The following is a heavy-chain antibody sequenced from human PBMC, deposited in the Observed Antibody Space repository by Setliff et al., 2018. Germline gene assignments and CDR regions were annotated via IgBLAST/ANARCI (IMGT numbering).Heavy chain of an antibody. CDR2: INPNSGGT. J-gene: IGHJ4*02. D-gene: IGHD1-1*01. CDR3: ARDLGGIWKTYFDY. CDR1: GYTFTGYY. Sequence: ASVKVSCKASGYTFTGYYMHWVRQAPGQGLEWMGWINPNSGGTNYAQKFQGRVTMTRDTSISTAYMELSRLRSGDTAVYYCARDLGGIWKTYFDYWGQGTLVTVSS. V-gene: IGHV1-2*02.